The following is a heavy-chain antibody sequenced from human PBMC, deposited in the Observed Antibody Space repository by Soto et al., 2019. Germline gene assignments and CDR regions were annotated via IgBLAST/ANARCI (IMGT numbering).Heavy chain of an antibody. CDR3: AKDLGIWFGELPSACLDY. V-gene: IGHV3-30*18. CDR1: GFTFSSYG. CDR2: ISYDGSNK. Sequence: GGSLRLPCAASGFTFSSYGMHWVRQAPGKGLEWVAVISYDGSNKYYADSVKGRFTISRDNSKNTLYLQMNSLRAEDTAVYYCAKDLGIWFGELPSACLDYWGQGTLVTVSS. D-gene: IGHD3-10*01. J-gene: IGHJ4*02.